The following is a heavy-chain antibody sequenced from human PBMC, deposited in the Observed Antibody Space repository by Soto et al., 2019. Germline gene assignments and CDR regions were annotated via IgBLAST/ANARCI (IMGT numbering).Heavy chain of an antibody. CDR1: GYSFTSYW. D-gene: IGHD4-17*01. CDR2: IDPSDSYT. J-gene: IGHJ3*02. V-gene: IGHV5-10-1*01. Sequence: PGESLKISCKGSGYSFTSYWISWVRQMPGKCLEWMGRIDPSDSYTNYSPSFQGHVTISADKSISTAYLQWSSLKASDTAMYYCARHRGATVTTWGGAFDIWGQGTMVTVSS. CDR3: ARHRGATVTTWGGAFDI.